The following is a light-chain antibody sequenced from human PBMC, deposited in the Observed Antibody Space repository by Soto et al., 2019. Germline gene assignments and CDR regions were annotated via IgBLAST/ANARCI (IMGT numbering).Light chain of an antibody. CDR2: GAS. J-gene: IGKJ2*01. CDR1: QSVSRSY. CDR3: QQYGSSPYT. Sequence: ESVLTQSPGTLSLSPGERATLSCRASQSVSRSYLAWYQQKPGQAPRLLIYGASSRATGIPGRFSGSGSGADCTLTISRLEPEDFAVYYCQQYGSSPYTFGQGTKLEIK. V-gene: IGKV3-20*01.